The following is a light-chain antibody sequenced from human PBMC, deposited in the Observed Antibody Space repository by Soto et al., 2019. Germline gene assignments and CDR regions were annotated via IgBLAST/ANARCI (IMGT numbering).Light chain of an antibody. CDR2: KAS. CDR3: QHYNSYSEA. V-gene: IGKV1-5*03. Sequence: DIQTTQSPSPLSGSVGDRVTITCRASQTISSWLAWYQQKPGKAPKLLIYKASTLKSGVPSRFSGSGSGTEFTLTISSLQPDDFATYYCQHYNSYSEALGQGTKVDIK. CDR1: QTISSW. J-gene: IGKJ1*01.